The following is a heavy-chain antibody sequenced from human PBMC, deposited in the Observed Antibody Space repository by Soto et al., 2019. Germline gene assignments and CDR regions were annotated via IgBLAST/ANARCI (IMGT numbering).Heavy chain of an antibody. V-gene: IGHV4-31*03. D-gene: IGHD7-27*01. CDR1: GGSISSGGYY. J-gene: IGHJ4*02. CDR3: AGFRPNWGFDY. CDR2: IYYSGST. Sequence: SETLSLTCTVSGGSISSGGYYWSWIRQHPGKGLEWIGYIYYSGSTYYNPSLKSRVTISVDTSKSQFSLKLSSVTAADTAVYYCAGFRPNWGFDYWGQGTLVTVSS.